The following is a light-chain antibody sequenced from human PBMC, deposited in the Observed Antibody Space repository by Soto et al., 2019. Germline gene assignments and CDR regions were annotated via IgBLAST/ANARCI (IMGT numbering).Light chain of an antibody. CDR3: SSYRTGGPFV. CDR1: SSDVGGYNY. CDR2: EVS. J-gene: IGLJ1*01. Sequence: QSALSQSASVSGSPGQSIAISCTGTSSDVGGYNYVSWYQQLPGKAPKLLISEVSNRPSGVSHRFSGSKSGNTASLTISGLQAEDEADYYCSSYRTGGPFVFGTGTKVTVL. V-gene: IGLV2-14*01.